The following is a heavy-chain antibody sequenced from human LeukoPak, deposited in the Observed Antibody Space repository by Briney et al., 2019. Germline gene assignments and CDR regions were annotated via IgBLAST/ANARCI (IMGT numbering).Heavy chain of an antibody. CDR3: AGRITMIVVVMTFDY. J-gene: IGHJ4*02. Sequence: SETLSLTCTVSGGSISSGGYYWSWIRQPPGKGLEWIGYIYHSGSTYYNPSLKSRVTISVDRSKNQFSLKLSSVTAADTAVYYCAGRITMIVVVMTFDYWGQETLVTVSS. CDR2: IYHSGST. D-gene: IGHD3-22*01. CDR1: GGSISSGGYY. V-gene: IGHV4-30-2*01.